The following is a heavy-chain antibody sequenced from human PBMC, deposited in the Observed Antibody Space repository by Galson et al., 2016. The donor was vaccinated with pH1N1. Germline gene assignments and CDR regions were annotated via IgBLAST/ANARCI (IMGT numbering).Heavy chain of an antibody. CDR3: AHNRQRSGGTYYRPFDY. D-gene: IGHD1-26*01. CDR2: IYWDDDK. Sequence: PALVKPTQTLTLTCTFSGFSLSTSGVGVGWIRQSPGKALEWLALIYWDDDKRYCPSLKSRLTITKDTSKNLMVLTMTNMDPVDTATYYCAHNRQRSGGTYYRPFDYWGQGTLVTVSS. V-gene: IGHV2-5*02. CDR1: GFSLSTSGVG. J-gene: IGHJ4*02.